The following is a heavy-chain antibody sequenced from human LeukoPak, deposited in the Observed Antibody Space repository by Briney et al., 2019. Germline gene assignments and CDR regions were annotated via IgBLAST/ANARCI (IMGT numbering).Heavy chain of an antibody. J-gene: IGHJ4*02. D-gene: IGHD1-26*01. CDR3: ARDRAAIATTNFDY. V-gene: IGHV1-18*01. CDR2: ISADNGNT. Sequence: ASVTVSCQASGYTFTSYGIRWVRQAPGQGLEWMGWISADNGNTNYAQKLQGRVTMTTDTSTSTAYMGLRSLRSDDTGVYYCARDRAAIATTNFDYRGEGTLVTVSS. CDR1: GYTFTSYG.